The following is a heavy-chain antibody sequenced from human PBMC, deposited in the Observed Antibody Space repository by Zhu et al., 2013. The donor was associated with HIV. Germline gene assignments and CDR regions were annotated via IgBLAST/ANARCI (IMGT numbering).Heavy chain of an antibody. CDR1: GYTFTSYY. D-gene: IGHD6-13*01. J-gene: IGHJ3*02. CDR2: INPSGGST. CDR3: ARSTRYSSSWDKRPGKGREGAFDI. V-gene: IGHV1-46*01. Sequence: QVQLVQSGAEVKKPGASVKVSCKASGYTFTSYYMHWVRQAPGQGLEWMGIINPSGGSTSYAQKFQGRVTMTRDTSTSTVYMELSSLRSEDTAVYYCARSTRYSSSWDKRPGKGREGAFDIWGQGDKWSPVSS.